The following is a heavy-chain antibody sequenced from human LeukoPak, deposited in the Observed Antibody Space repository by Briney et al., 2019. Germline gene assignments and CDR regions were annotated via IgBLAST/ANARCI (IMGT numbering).Heavy chain of an antibody. V-gene: IGHV3-21*01. D-gene: IGHD3-22*01. CDR2: ISSSSSYI. J-gene: IGHJ4*02. CDR3: ARGDTYYYDSSGYPLPYYFDY. CDR1: GFTFSSYS. Sequence: PGGSLRLSCAASGFTFSSYSMNWVRQAPGKGLEWVSSISSSSSYIYYADSVKGRFTISRDNAKNSLYLQMNSLRAEDTAVYYCARGDTYYYDSSGYPLPYYFDYWGQGTLVTVSS.